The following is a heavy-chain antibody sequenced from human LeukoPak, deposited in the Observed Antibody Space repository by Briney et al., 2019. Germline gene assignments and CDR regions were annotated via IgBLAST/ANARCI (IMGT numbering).Heavy chain of an antibody. CDR1: GFTFSSYV. D-gene: IGHD3-22*01. CDR2: ISSNGGST. V-gene: IGHV3-64*01. CDR3: ARGGQSKYDSSGYLNYFDY. J-gene: IGHJ4*02. Sequence: GGSQRLSCAASGFTFSSYVMYWVRQAPGKGLEYVSSISSNGGSTYYANSVKGRFTISRDNSKNTLYLQMGSLRAEDTAVYYCARGGQSKYDSSGYLNYFDYWGQGTLVTVSS.